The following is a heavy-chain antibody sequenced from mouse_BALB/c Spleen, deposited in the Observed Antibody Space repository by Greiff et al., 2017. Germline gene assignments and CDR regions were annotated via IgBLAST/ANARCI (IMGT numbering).Heavy chain of an antibody. CDR3: AREGVYYYGSSYGDYFDY. D-gene: IGHD1-1*01. Sequence: EVHLVESGPGLVKPSQSLSLTCSVTGYSITSGYYWNWIRQFPGNKLEWMGYISYDGSNNYNPSLKNRISITRDTSKNQFFLKLNSVTTEDTATYYCAREGVYYYGSSYGDYFDYWGQGTTLTVSS. V-gene: IGHV3-6*02. CDR1: GYSITSGYY. CDR2: ISYDGSN. J-gene: IGHJ2*01.